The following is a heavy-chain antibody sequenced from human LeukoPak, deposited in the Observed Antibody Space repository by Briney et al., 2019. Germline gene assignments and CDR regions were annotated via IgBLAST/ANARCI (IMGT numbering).Heavy chain of an antibody. CDR3: ARYGQQLFDAFDI. D-gene: IGHD6-13*01. CDR2: IYTSGST. V-gene: IGHV4-61*02. J-gene: IGHJ3*02. Sequence: SETLSLTCTVSGGSISSGSYYWSWIRQPAGKGLEWIGRIYTSGSTNYNPSLKSRVTISVDTSKNQFSLKLSSVTAADTAVYYCARYGQQLFDAFDIWGQGTMVTVSS. CDR1: GGSISSGSYY.